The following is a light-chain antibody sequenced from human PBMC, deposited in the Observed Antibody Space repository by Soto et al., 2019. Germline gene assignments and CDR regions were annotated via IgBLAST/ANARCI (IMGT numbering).Light chain of an antibody. J-gene: IGLJ3*02. Sequence: QSVLTQPPSVSGAPGQRVTISCTGSSSNIGAAYYVHWYQQLPGTVPKLLIYANNNRPSGVPDRCSGSRSGTSASLTITGLQAEDEADYYCQSYDSSLSGSKVFGGGTKLTVL. CDR1: SSNIGAAYY. V-gene: IGLV1-40*01. CDR3: QSYDSSLSGSKV. CDR2: ANN.